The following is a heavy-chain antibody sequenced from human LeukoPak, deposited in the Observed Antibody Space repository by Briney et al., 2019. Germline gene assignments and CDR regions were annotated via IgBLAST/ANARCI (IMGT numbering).Heavy chain of an antibody. CDR1: GSTLTELS. J-gene: IGHJ6*02. CDR3: ATGGVIVGPGYYGMDV. D-gene: IGHD3-22*01. V-gene: IGHV1-24*01. Sequence: ASVKVSCKVSGSTLTELSMHWVRQAPGKGLEWMGGFDPEDGETIYAQKFQGRVTMTEDTSTDTAYMELSSLRSEDTAVYYCATGGVIVGPGYYGMDVWGQGTTVTVSS. CDR2: FDPEDGET.